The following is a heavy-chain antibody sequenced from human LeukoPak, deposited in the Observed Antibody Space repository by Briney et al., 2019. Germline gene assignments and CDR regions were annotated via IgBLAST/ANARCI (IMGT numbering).Heavy chain of an antibody. CDR1: GASISSYY. CDR3: ARALGINDYDYPFDI. J-gene: IGHJ3*02. V-gene: IGHV4-59*01. D-gene: IGHD3-3*01. CDR2: IHYSGRT. Sequence: SETLSLTCTVSGASISSYYWSWIRQPPGKGLEWITYIHYSGRTHYNPSLKSRVTISVDTSKNQFSLKLSSVTAADTAVYYCARALGINDYDYPFDIWGQGTMVTVSS.